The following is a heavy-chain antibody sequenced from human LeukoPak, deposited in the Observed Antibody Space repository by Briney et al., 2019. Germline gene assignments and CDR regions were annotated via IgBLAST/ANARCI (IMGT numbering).Heavy chain of an antibody. D-gene: IGHD2-21*02. CDR1: GFTFSSYG. J-gene: IGHJ3*02. CDR3: ANGDLAYCGGDCYSGAFDI. V-gene: IGHV3-33*06. CDR2: IWYDGSNK. Sequence: PGGSLRLSCAASGFTFSSYGMHWVRQAPGKGLEWVAVIWYDGSNKYYADSVKGRFTISRDNSKNTLYLQMNSPRAEDTAVYYCANGDLAYCGGDCYSGAFDIWGQGTMVTVSS.